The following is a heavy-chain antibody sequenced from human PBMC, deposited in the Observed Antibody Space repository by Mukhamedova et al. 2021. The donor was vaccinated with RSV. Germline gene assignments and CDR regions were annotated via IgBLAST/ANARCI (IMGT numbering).Heavy chain of an antibody. CDR2: IYHSGST. Sequence: IGEIYHSGSTNYNPSLKSRVTISVDKSKNQFSLKLSSVTAADTAVYYCAGTYCGGDCYLFDYCGQGTLVTVSS. D-gene: IGHD2-21*02. V-gene: IGHV4-4*02. J-gene: IGHJ4*02. CDR3: AGTYCGGDCYLFDY.